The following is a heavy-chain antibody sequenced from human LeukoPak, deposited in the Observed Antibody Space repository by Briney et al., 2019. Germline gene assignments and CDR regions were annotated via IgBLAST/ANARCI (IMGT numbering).Heavy chain of an antibody. CDR2: INEDGSEM. CDR1: GFTCSAYW. Sequence: GSLRLSCEASGFTCSAYWMSWVRQAPGKGLEWVANINEDGSEMYYVDSVKGRFTISKDNAKNSLLLQMNSLRAEDTAVYYCASTYELNIVVVPAAHYYYGMDVWGQGTTVTVSS. J-gene: IGHJ6*02. D-gene: IGHD2-2*01. V-gene: IGHV3-7*03. CDR3: ASTYELNIVVVPAAHYYYGMDV.